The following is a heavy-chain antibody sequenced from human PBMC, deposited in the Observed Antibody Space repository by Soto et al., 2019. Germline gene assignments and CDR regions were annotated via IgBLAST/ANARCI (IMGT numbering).Heavy chain of an antibody. CDR2: MYYSGAT. D-gene: IGHD3-16*01. CDR1: GGSISSNSYY. J-gene: IGHJ4*02. V-gene: IGHV4-39*01. Sequence: QLQLQESGPGLVKPSETLSLACTVSGGSISSNSYYWDWIRQPPGKGLEWIGSMYYSGATYHNPSLQSRVTISVDSSKNQFSLPLSSVTAADTAVYYCARHAAYGSVWGKSDGSDYWGQGTLVTGSS. CDR3: ARHAAYGSVWGKSDGSDY.